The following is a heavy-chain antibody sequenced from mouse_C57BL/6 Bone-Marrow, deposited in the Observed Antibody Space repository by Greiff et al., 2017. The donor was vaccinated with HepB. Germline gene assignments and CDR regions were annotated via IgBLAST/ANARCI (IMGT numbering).Heavy chain of an antibody. J-gene: IGHJ4*01. Sequence: VQLQQSGAELVRPGASVKLSCTASGFNIKDDYMHWVKQRPEQGLEWIGWIDPENGDTEYASKFQGKATITADTSSNTAYLQLSSLTSEDTAVYYCTRIYDGYSQGAMDYWGQGTSVTVSS. CDR2: IDPENGDT. CDR1: GFNIKDDY. D-gene: IGHD2-3*01. V-gene: IGHV14-4*01. CDR3: TRIYDGYSQGAMDY.